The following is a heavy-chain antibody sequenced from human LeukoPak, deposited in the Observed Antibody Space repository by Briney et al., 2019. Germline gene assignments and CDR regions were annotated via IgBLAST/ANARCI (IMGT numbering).Heavy chain of an antibody. CDR1: GYAFTGYY. V-gene: IGHV1-2*02. CDR2: INPNSGGT. Sequence: GASVKVSCKASGYAFTGYYIHWVRQAPGQGPEWMGCINPNSGGTNYAQRFQGRVTMTRDTSISTAYMELNRLRSDDTAVYYCASGSSSDYWGQGTLVTVSS. CDR3: ASGSSSDY. D-gene: IGHD6-13*01. J-gene: IGHJ4*02.